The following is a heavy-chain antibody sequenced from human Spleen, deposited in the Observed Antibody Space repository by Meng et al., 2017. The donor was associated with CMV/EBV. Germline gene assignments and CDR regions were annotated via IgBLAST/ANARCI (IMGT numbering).Heavy chain of an antibody. V-gene: IGHV1-69*05. CDR2: IIPIFGTA. CDR1: GRTFSSYA. J-gene: IGHJ4*02. Sequence: SGRTFSSYAISWVRQAPGQGLEWMGGIIPIFGTANYAQKFQGRVTITTDESTSTAYRELSSLRSEDTAVYYCARARYCSSTSCYGDYWGQGTLVTVSS. CDR3: ARARYCSSTSCYGDY. D-gene: IGHD2-2*01.